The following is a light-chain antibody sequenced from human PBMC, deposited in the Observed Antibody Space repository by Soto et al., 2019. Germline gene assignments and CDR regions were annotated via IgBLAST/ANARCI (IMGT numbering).Light chain of an antibody. CDR3: SSYTSSSTFV. CDR1: SSDIGAYNY. CDR2: EVS. V-gene: IGLV2-14*01. Sequence: QSVLTQPASVSGSPGQSITISCTGTSSDIGAYNYVSWSQQHPGKAPQLMIYEVSNRPSGVSNRFSGSKSGNTASLTTSGLQAEDEADYYCSSYTSSSTFVFGTGTKVTVL. J-gene: IGLJ1*01.